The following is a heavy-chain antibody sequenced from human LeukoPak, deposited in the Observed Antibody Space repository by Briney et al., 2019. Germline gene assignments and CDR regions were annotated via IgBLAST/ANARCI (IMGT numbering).Heavy chain of an antibody. CDR1: GGSISSNNYY. Sequence: SETLSLTCTVSGGSISSNNYYWGWFRQPPGKGLEGIGSISYTRCSHYNPSLRSRITISVDTPKNQLALRLSAVTAADTAVYYCASHLHDGSGLLSHFDYWGQGTLVTVSS. D-gene: IGHD3-22*01. V-gene: IGHV4-39*01. CDR2: ISYTRCS. CDR3: ASHLHDGSGLLSHFDY. J-gene: IGHJ4*02.